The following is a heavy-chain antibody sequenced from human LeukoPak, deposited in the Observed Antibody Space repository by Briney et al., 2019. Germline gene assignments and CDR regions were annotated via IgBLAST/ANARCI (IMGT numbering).Heavy chain of an antibody. CDR3: ARQPDQQPASFDY. D-gene: IGHD6-13*01. CDR1: GDSVSSDSAA. J-gene: IGHJ4*02. V-gene: IGHV6-1*01. Sequence: SQTLSLTCAISGDSVSSDSAAWNWIRQSPSRGLEWMGRTYYRSQWGSDFAVFVKNRISIKPDTSKNQFSLQLNSVTPEDTAVYYCARQPDQQPASFDYWGQGTLVTVSS. CDR2: TYYRSQWGS.